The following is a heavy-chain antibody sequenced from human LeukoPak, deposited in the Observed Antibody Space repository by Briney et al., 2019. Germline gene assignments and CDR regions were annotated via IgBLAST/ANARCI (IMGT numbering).Heavy chain of an antibody. Sequence: GGSLRLSCAASGFTFSSYWMSWVRQAPGKGLEWVANINQDGSEKYYVDSVKGRFTISRDNAKNPLYLQMNSLRAEDTAVYYCARDGSTTADYDYVWGSYRYRDYFDYWGQGTLVTVSS. CDR1: GFTFSSYW. V-gene: IGHV3-7*03. D-gene: IGHD3-16*02. CDR2: INQDGSEK. J-gene: IGHJ4*02. CDR3: ARDGSTTADYDYVWGSYRYRDYFDY.